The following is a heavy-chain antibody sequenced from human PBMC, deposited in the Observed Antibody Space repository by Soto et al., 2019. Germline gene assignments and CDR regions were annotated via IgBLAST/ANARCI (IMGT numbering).Heavy chain of an antibody. J-gene: IGHJ6*02. V-gene: IGHV6-1*01. CDR1: GYSVSSNSAG. D-gene: IGHD1-26*01. CDR2: TYYRSKWYY. CDR3: AGSGGAAYYYYYGMVV. Sequence: SQTLSLTCAITGYSVSSNSAGWSWVRQSPSRGLEWLGRTYYRSKWYYDYAVSVKSRITINPDTSKNQFSLQLNSVTPEDTAVYYCAGSGGAAYYYYYGMVVLRQWTT.